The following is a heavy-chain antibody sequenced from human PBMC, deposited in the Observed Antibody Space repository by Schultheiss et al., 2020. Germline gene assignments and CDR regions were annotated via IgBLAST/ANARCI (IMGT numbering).Heavy chain of an antibody. J-gene: IGHJ1*01. CDR2: ISSDGTKQ. Sequence: GGSLRLSCAASGFTFSSYAMSWVRQAPGKGLEWVAVISSDGTKQYYADSVKGRFTISRDNSKNTLYLQMNSLRAEDTALYYCAKGDCSGGICYALNYWGQGTLVTVSS. D-gene: IGHD2-15*01. CDR1: GFTFSSYA. V-gene: IGHV3-30*18. CDR3: AKGDCSGGICYALNY.